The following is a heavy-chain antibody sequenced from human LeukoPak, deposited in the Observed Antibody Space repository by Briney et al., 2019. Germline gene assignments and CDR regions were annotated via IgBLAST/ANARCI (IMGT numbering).Heavy chain of an antibody. CDR3: AKTQSWNYIRYYYYYMDV. J-gene: IGHJ6*03. CDR2: ISVIGDAD. D-gene: IGHD1-7*01. CDR1: GFTFWKIA. V-gene: IGHV3-23*01. Sequence: GGSLRLSCAPPGFTFWKIAVNWVRQAPGKGLEWVSAISVIGDADYYRASVRGRFSISKDRGDDTVYLEMNNLTVADTAVYYCAKTQSWNYIRYYYYYMDVWGKGTAVSVSS.